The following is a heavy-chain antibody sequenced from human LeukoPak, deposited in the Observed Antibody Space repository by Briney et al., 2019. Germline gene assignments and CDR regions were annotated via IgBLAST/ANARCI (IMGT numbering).Heavy chain of an antibody. J-gene: IGHJ3*02. CDR3: ARGRDGGSFLDAFDI. Sequence: ASVKVSCKASGYSFSDYSMHWVRQAPGQGLEWMGRINSNSGDTMYAQNFQGRVTMTRDTSINTAYMELSGLTSDDTAVYYCARGRDGGSFLDAFDIWGQGTMVTVSS. D-gene: IGHD1-26*01. CDR2: INSNSGDT. CDR1: GYSFSDYS. V-gene: IGHV1-2*06.